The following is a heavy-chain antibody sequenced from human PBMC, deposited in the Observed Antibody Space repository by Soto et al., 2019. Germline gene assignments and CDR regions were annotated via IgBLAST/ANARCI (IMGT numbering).Heavy chain of an antibody. CDR3: ARDDEYQLLLTD. Sequence: GGSLRLSCAASGFTFSSYGMHWVRQAPGKGLEWVAVIWYDGSNKYYADSVKGRFTISRDNSKNTLYLQMNSLRAEDTAVYYCARDDEYQLLLTDWGQGTLVTVSX. CDR1: GFTFSSYG. D-gene: IGHD2-2*01. J-gene: IGHJ4*02. V-gene: IGHV3-33*01. CDR2: IWYDGSNK.